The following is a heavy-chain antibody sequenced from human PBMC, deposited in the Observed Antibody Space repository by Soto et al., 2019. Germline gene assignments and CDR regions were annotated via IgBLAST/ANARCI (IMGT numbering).Heavy chain of an antibody. CDR3: ARGRWFGEFHYYYGMDV. CDR2: IGTAGDT. Sequence: EVQLVESGGGLVQPGGSLRLSCAASGFTFSSYDMHWVRQATGKGLEWVSAIGTAGDTYYPGSVKGRFTISRENAKNSLDLQMNSLRAGDTAVYYCARGRWFGEFHYYYGMDVWGQGTTVTVSS. J-gene: IGHJ6*02. V-gene: IGHV3-13*04. D-gene: IGHD3-10*01. CDR1: GFTFSSYD.